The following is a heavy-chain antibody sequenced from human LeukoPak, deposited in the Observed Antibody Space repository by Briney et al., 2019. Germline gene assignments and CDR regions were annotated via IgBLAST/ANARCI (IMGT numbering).Heavy chain of an antibody. CDR2: IYAGDSDT. CDR1: GFTFSNYW. Sequence: GESLKISCKGSGFTFSNYWIGWVRQMPGKGLEWMGLIYAGDSDTRYSPSFQGQVTISVDKSISTAYLQWSSLKASDTAMYYCARHSPLYSVSYRWFDPWGQGTQVTVSS. J-gene: IGHJ5*02. CDR3: ARHSPLYSVSYRWFDP. V-gene: IGHV5-51*01. D-gene: IGHD3-16*02.